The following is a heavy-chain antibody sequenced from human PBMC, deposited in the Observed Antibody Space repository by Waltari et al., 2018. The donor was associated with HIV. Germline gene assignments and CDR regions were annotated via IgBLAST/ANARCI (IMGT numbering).Heavy chain of an antibody. Sequence: QVLLQESGPGLVKPSDTLSLTCSVSHYSITSGYNWGWIRQSPGKGLEWIGSISHNGTTYYNPYNPSLKSRVIISSDTSKNQFSLTLNSVTAEDTAVYYCAREWYCSTSACRYYFDYWGQGTLVTVSS. J-gene: IGHJ4*02. CDR3: AREWYCSTSACRYYFDY. CDR1: HYSITSGYN. CDR2: ISHNGTT. D-gene: IGHD6-6*01. V-gene: IGHV4-38-2*02.